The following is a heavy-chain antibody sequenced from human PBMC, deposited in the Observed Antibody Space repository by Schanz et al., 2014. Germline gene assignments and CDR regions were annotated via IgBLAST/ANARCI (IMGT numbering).Heavy chain of an antibody. Sequence: QVQLVQSGAEVKKPGASVKVSCKASGYTFPSYGISWVRQAPGQGLEWMGKIIPILGMENYAQKFQGRVTITADISTSTAYMDLSSLRSDDTAVYYCARDIQYHYDTSGPVGAFDICGQGTVVTVSS. CDR2: IIPILGME. CDR1: GYTFPSYG. J-gene: IGHJ3*02. V-gene: IGHV1-69*04. CDR3: ARDIQYHYDTSGPVGAFDI. D-gene: IGHD3-22*01.